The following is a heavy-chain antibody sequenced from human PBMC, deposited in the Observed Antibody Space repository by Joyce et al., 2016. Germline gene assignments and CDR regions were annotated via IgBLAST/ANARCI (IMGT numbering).Heavy chain of an antibody. CDR2: ISGSGRST. CDR3: AKDFSASGMVMNWQYHYGMDV. CDR1: GFTFDNYA. Sequence: EVQLLESGGGLVQPGGSLRLSCAASGFTFDNYAMGWVRQDPGKGLEWVSLISGSGRSTYYANSVKGRFTISRDNSKNTLYLQLSGLRAGDTAVYHCAKDFSASGMVMNWQYHYGMDVWGQGTTVTVSS. J-gene: IGHJ6*02. D-gene: IGHD5-18*01. V-gene: IGHV3-23*01.